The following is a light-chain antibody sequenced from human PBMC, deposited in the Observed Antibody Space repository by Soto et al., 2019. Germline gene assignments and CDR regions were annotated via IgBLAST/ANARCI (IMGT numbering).Light chain of an antibody. V-gene: IGKV1-6*01. CDR2: AAS. CDR1: QDIRNE. Sequence: AIQMTQSPSSLSASIGDRVTITCRASQDIRNELGWYHQRPGKAPKLLINAASSLQSGVPSRFSGSGSGTDFTLTISSLQPEDFATYYCQQANSFPLTFGQGTRLEIK. CDR3: QQANSFPLT. J-gene: IGKJ5*01.